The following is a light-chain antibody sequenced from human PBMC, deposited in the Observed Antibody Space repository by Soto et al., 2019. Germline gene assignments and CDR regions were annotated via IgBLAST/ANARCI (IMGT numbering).Light chain of an antibody. CDR1: QSVSSSY. V-gene: IGKV3-20*01. CDR3: QQYDNSPLT. CDR2: GAS. J-gene: IGKJ4*01. Sequence: ILLTQSPGTLSLSPGYRATLSCRSSQSVSSSYLAWYQQKPGQAPRLLIYGASNRATGIPDRSSGSGSGTDFTLTISRLEPEDFAVYYCQQYDNSPLTFGGGT.